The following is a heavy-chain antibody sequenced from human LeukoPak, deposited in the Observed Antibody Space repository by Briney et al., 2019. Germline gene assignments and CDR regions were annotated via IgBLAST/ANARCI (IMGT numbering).Heavy chain of an antibody. V-gene: IGHV3-21*01. J-gene: IGHJ4*02. Sequence: PGGSLRLSCAASGFTFSSYSMNWVRQAPGKGLEWVSSISSSSSYICYADSLKGRFTISRDNAKNSLYLQMNSLRAEDTAVYYCARDSYPYSSSSLSDYWGQGTLVTVSS. CDR3: ARDSYPYSSSSLSDY. D-gene: IGHD6-6*01. CDR1: GFTFSSYS. CDR2: ISSSSSYI.